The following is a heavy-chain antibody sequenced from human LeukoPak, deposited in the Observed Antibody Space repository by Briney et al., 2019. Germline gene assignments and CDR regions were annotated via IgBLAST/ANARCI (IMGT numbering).Heavy chain of an antibody. J-gene: IGHJ4*02. CDR2: VNPKNGAT. D-gene: IGHD2-15*01. CDR3: VRLALSPTLDY. CDR1: GYTFTDYY. Sequence: ASVKVSCKASGYTFTDYYFHWVRQAPGQGLEWMGFVNPKNGATNYAQKFQGRVTMTRDTSISTAYMELSSLRSDDTAVYFCVRLALSPTLDYWGQGTLVTVSS. V-gene: IGHV1-2*02.